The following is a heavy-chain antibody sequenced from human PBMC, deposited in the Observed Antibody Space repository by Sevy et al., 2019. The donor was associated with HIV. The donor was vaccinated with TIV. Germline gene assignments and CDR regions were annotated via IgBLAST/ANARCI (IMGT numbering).Heavy chain of an antibody. CDR2: MNPNTGNT. CDR3: ARNRAHDY. CDR1: EYTFTTYD. J-gene: IGHJ4*02. Sequence: ASVKVSCKASEYTFTTYDINWVRQAPGQGLEWMGWMNPNTGNTGYAQKFQGRVTMTRDTSTSTAYMELSSLTSEETAMYYWARNRAHDYWGQGTLVTVSS. V-gene: IGHV1-8*01.